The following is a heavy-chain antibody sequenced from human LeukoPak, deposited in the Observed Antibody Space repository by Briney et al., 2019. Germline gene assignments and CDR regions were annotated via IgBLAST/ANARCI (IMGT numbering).Heavy chain of an antibody. Sequence: GGSLRLSCAASGSAFSHYYISWIRQAPGKGLEWLSYISSSGSTIYYADSVKGRFTISRDNAKNSLYLQMNSLRAEDTAVYYCARDGSGSSDYWGQGTLVTVSS. CDR2: ISSSGSTI. J-gene: IGHJ4*02. V-gene: IGHV3-11*01. D-gene: IGHD3-10*01. CDR3: ARDGSGSSDY. CDR1: GSAFSHYY.